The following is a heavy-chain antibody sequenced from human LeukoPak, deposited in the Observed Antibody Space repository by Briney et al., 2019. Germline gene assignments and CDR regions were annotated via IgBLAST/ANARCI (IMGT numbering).Heavy chain of an antibody. CDR2: IKQDRSEK. CDR3: ARTFAQQLSYYYYYMDV. CDR1: GFTFSSYW. V-gene: IGHV3-7*01. J-gene: IGHJ6*03. Sequence: PGGSLRLSCAASGFTFSSYWMSWVRQAPGKGLEWVANIKQDRSEKYYVDSVKGRFTISRDNAKNSLYLQMNSLRAEDTAVYYCARTFAQQLSYYYYYMDVWGKGTTVTVSS. D-gene: IGHD6-13*01.